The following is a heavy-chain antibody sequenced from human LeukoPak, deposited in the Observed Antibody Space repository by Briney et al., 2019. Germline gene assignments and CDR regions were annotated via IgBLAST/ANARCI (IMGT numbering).Heavy chain of an antibody. CDR2: INDSGST. D-gene: IGHD5-24*01. Sequence: KPSETLSLTCAFYGGSFSAYHRRWIRQPPGKGREWIGEINDSGSTNYNPSLKRRVSISVATSKNEFSLKLSSVTATDTAVYYCATEMSTIRAAFDIWGQGTMVTVSS. J-gene: IGHJ3*02. CDR3: ATEMSTIRAAFDI. V-gene: IGHV4-34*01. CDR1: GGSFSAYH.